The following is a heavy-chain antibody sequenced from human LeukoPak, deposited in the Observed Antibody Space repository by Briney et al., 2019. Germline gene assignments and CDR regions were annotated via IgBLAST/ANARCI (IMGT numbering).Heavy chain of an antibody. CDR1: DDSVDIKSYY. CDR3: VRHRSALGKELVDS. D-gene: IGHD2/OR15-2a*01. J-gene: IGHJ5*01. Sequence: SETLSPTCPVSDDSVDIKSYYWGWIRHSPGKRLDGFTAISFLGPNCDNPSLKSRVTISVDRSNNRFSLRLSSVTAADTAVYYCVRHRSALGKELVDSWGPGILVTVSS. V-gene: IGHV4-39*01. CDR2: ISFLGPN.